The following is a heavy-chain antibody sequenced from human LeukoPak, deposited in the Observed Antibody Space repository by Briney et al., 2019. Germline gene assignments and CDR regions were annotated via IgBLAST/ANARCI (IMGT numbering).Heavy chain of an antibody. D-gene: IGHD1-7*01. CDR2: IIPNSGGT. J-gene: IGHJ4*02. CDR1: GYTFTGYY. Sequence: ASVKVSCKASGYTFTGYYMHWVRQAPGQGLEWMGWIIPNSGGTNYAQKFQGRVTMTRDTSISTAYMELSRLRSDDTAVYYCARGSITGTILLVYWGQGTLVTVSS. CDR3: ARGSITGTILLVY. V-gene: IGHV1-2*02.